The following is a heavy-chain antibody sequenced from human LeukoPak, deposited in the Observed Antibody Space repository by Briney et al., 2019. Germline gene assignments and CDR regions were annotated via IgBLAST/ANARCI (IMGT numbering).Heavy chain of an antibody. Sequence: PSETLSLTCAVYGGSFSGYYWSWIRQPPGKGLEWIGEINHSGSTNYNPSLKSRVTISVDTSKNQFSLKLSSVTAAGTAVYYCARLHFRYSSGWYYGDGDYWGQGTLVTVSS. CDR1: GGSFSGYY. V-gene: IGHV4-34*01. J-gene: IGHJ4*02. D-gene: IGHD6-19*01. CDR3: ARLHFRYSSGWYYGDGDY. CDR2: INHSGST.